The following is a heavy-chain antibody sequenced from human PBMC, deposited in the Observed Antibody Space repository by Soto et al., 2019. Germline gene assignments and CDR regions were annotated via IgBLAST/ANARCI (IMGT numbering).Heavy chain of an antibody. CDR1: GGSISSYY. CDR3: ARGGDYDILTYYYYMDV. D-gene: IGHD4-17*01. CDR2: IYYSGST. Sequence: SETLSLTCTVSGGSISSYYWSWIRQPPGKGLEWIGYIYYSGSTNYNPSLKSRVTISVDTSKNQFSLKLSSVTAADTAVYYCARGGDYDILTYYYYMDVWGKGTTVTVSS. J-gene: IGHJ6*03. V-gene: IGHV4-59*01.